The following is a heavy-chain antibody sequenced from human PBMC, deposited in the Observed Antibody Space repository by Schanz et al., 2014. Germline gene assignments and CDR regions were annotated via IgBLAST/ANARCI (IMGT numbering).Heavy chain of an antibody. CDR1: GGSFSSSSYY. CDR2: INYSGST. J-gene: IGHJ4*02. Sequence: QLQVQESGPGLVKPSETLSLSCSFSGGSFSSSSYYWGWIRQPPGKGLEFVGSINYSGSTYYNPSPKGRAPVPLAFSKNPSPLNLSPMPAADTAVYYCARQAGATIPYFDYWGQGTLVTVSS. D-gene: IGHD1-26*01. V-gene: IGHV4-39*01. CDR3: ARQAGATIPYFDY.